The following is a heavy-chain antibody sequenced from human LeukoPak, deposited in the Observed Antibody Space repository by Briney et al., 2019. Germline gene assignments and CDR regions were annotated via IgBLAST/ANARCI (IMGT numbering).Heavy chain of an antibody. D-gene: IGHD2-15*01. Sequence: SETLSLTCTVSGGSISSYYWSWIRQPAGKGLEWIGRIYTSGSTNYNPSLKSRVTMSVDTSKNQFSLKLSSVTAADTAVYYCASVPRYCSGGSYYSGNYFDYWGQGTLVTVSS. CDR3: ASVPRYCSGGSYYSGNYFDY. CDR1: GGSISSYY. V-gene: IGHV4-4*07. J-gene: IGHJ4*02. CDR2: IYTSGST.